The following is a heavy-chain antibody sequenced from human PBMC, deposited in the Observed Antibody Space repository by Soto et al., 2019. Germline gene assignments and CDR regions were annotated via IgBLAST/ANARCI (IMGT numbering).Heavy chain of an antibody. CDR1: GFTVSSNY. J-gene: IGHJ6*02. D-gene: IGHD3-22*01. CDR2: IYSGGSA. V-gene: IGHV3-66*04. Sequence: PGGSLRLSCAASGFTVSSNYMSWVRQAPGKGLEWVSVIYSGGSAYYADSVKGRFTISRDNSKNTLYLQMNSLRAEDTAVYYCARPSSGTGGGYYYYGMDVWGQGTTVTSP. CDR3: ARPSSGTGGGYYYYGMDV.